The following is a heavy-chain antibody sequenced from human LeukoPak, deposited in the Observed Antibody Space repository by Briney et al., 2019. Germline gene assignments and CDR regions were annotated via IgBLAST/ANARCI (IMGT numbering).Heavy chain of an antibody. CDR3: ARVFRYSSSWYLDY. CDR1: GYTFTSYG. CDR2: ISAYNGNT. Sequence: ASVTVSFKASGYTFTSYGISWVRQAPGQGLEWMGWISAYNGNTNYAQKLQGRVTMTTDTSTSTAYMELRSLRSDDTAVYYCARVFRYSSSWYLDYWGQGTLVTVSS. V-gene: IGHV1-18*01. D-gene: IGHD6-13*01. J-gene: IGHJ4*02.